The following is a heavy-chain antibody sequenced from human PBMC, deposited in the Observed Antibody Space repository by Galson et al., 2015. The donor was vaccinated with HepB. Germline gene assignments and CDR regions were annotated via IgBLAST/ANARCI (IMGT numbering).Heavy chain of an antibody. CDR3: ATEEIDDYGDFRNWFDP. V-gene: IGHV3-15*01. CDR2: RKSKNDGGTQ. D-gene: IGHD4-17*01. CDR1: GFSFRNAW. J-gene: IGHJ5*02. Sequence: SCAASGFSFRNAWMSWVRQAPGKGLAWVGRRKSKNDGGTQDYAAPVKGRFTITRDDSKNTLYLHMSSLKTEDTAVYFCATEEIDDYGDFRNWFDPWGQGTLVTVSS.